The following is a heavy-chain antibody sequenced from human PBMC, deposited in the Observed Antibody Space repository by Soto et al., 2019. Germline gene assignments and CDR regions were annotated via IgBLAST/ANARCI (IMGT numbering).Heavy chain of an antibody. V-gene: IGHV1-46*01. CDR1: GYTFSTYY. CDR2: LNPSGGST. Sequence: ASVKVSCKASGYTFSTYYMHWVRQAPGQGYEWMGILNPSGGSTTYAQKFQGRVTMTRDTSTTTVYMELSSLKSEDTAVYYCARYDYNGYYFDYWGQGTLVTVSS. J-gene: IGHJ4*02. D-gene: IGHD4-4*01. CDR3: ARYDYNGYYFDY.